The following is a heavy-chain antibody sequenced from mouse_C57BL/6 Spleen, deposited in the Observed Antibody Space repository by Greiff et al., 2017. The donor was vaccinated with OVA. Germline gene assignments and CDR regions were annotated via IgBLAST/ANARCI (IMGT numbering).Heavy chain of an antibody. V-gene: IGHV1-62-3*01. J-gene: IGHJ3*01. CDR3: AREAY. CDR1: GYTFTSYW. CDR2: IDPGSGGT. Sequence: QVQLQQPGAELVKPGASVKLSCKASGYTFTSYWMHWVKQRPGRGLEWIGRIDPGSGGTNYNEKFKGKATLTADKSSSTAYMQRSSLTSEDSAVYFCAREAYWGQGTLVTVSA.